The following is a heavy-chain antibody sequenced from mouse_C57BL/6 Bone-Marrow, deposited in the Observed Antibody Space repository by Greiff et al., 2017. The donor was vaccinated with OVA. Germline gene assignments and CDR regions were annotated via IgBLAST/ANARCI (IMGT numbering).Heavy chain of an antibody. V-gene: IGHV1-66*01. Sequence: QVQLQQSGPELVKPGASVKISCKASGYSFTSYYIHWVKQRPGQGLEWIGWIYPGSGNTKYNEKFKGKATLTADTSSSTAYMQLSSLTSEDSAVYYCAREITTVVAKYFDVWGTGTTVTVSS. CDR1: GYSFTSYY. J-gene: IGHJ1*03. D-gene: IGHD1-1*01. CDR3: AREITTVVAKYFDV. CDR2: IYPGSGNT.